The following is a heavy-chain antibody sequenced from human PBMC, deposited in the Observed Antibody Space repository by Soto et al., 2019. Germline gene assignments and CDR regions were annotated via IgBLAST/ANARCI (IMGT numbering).Heavy chain of an antibody. CDR3: AKNQERELPRVIDF. CDR2: MSGSSSTT. Sequence: GGSLRLSCATSGLTFSNYATSWVRQAPGGGLEWVSSMSGSSSTTYYADSVRGRFTISRDRSKNTLYLQMSSLRAEDTALYYCAKNQERELPRVIDFWGQGTLVTVSS. J-gene: IGHJ4*02. V-gene: IGHV3-23*01. CDR1: GLTFSNYA. D-gene: IGHD1-7*01.